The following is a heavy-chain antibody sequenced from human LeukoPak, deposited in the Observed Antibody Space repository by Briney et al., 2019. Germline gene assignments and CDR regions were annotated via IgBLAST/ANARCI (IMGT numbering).Heavy chain of an antibody. Sequence: GGSLRLSCAASGFTFNNYEMNWVRQAPGKGLEGVSYISSSGSTIYYADSVKGRFTISRDNAKNTLYLHMNSLRDNDTAVYYCASDQRYAFDYWGQGILVTVSS. CDR3: ASDQRYAFDY. J-gene: IGHJ4*02. V-gene: IGHV3-48*03. CDR1: GFTFNNYE. D-gene: IGHD3-9*01. CDR2: ISSSGSTI.